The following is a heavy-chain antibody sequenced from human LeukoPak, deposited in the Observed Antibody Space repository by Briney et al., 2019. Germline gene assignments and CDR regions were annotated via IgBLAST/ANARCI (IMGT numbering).Heavy chain of an antibody. CDR1: GGSISSSSYY. CDR3: ARDGGFFDY. Sequence: SETLSLTCTVSGGSISSSSYYWGWIRRPPGKGLEWSGSIYYSGSTYYNPSLKSRVTISVDTSKNQFSLKLSSVTAADTAVYYCARDGGFFDYWGQGTLVTVSS. CDR2: IYYSGST. V-gene: IGHV4-39*02. J-gene: IGHJ4*02. D-gene: IGHD3-16*01.